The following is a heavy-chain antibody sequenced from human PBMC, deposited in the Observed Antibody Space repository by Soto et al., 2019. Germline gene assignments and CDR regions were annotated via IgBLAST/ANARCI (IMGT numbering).Heavy chain of an antibody. V-gene: IGHV4-59*01. CDR3: ARVKIARYSYGSTGGMDV. Sequence: QVQLQESGPGLVKPSETLSLTCTVSGGSISSYYWSWIRQPPGKGLAWIGYIYYSGSTNYNPSLKSRVTISVDTSKNQFSLKLSSVTAADTAVYYCARVKIARYSYGSTGGMDVWGQGTTVTVSS. CDR2: IYYSGST. D-gene: IGHD5-18*01. CDR1: GGSISSYY. J-gene: IGHJ6*02.